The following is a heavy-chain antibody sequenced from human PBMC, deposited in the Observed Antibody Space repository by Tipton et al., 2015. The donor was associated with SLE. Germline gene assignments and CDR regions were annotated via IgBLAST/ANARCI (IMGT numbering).Heavy chain of an antibody. J-gene: IGHJ4*02. V-gene: IGHV1-2*06. D-gene: IGHD2-15*01. CDR3: AGDQWEHCSGGGCSYYVDC. CDR2: INPNSGGT. CDR1: GYTFTGYY. Sequence: QLVQSGAEVKKPGASVKVSCKASGYTFTGYYLHWVRQAPGQGLEWMGRINPNSGGTDYAQKFLGRVTMTRDMSITTAHMELSRLRSDDAAVYFCAGDQWEHCSGGGCSYYVDCWGQGTLVTVAS.